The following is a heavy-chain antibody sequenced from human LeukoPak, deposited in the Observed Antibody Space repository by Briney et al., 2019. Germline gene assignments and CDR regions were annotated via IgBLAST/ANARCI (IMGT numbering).Heavy chain of an antibody. V-gene: IGHV3-23*01. CDR3: AKGGKWDVTPFDY. Sequence: GGSLRLSCAASGFTFTSYSMNWVRQAPGKGLEWVSTISGGGGSTYYADSVKGRFTISRDNSKNTLYLQVNSLRAEDTAVYYCAKGGKWDVTPFDYWGQGTLSPSPQ. CDR2: ISGGGGST. CDR1: GFTFTSYS. J-gene: IGHJ4*02. D-gene: IGHD1-26*01.